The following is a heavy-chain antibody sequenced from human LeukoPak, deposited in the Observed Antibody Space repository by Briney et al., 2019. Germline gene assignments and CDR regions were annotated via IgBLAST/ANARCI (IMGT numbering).Heavy chain of an antibody. CDR3: ARAYSSGWYGDY. J-gene: IGHJ4*02. D-gene: IGHD6-19*01. V-gene: IGHV3-11*01. CDR1: GFTFSDYY. CDR2: ISSSGGTI. Sequence: GGSLRLSCAASGFTFSDYYMSWIRQAPGKGLEWVSYISSSGGTIYYADSVKGRFTISRDNAKNSLYPQMNSLRAEDTAVYYCARAYSSGWYGDYWGQGTLVTVSS.